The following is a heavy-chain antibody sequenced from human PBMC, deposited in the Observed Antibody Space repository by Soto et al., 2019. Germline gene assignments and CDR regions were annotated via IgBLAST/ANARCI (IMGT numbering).Heavy chain of an antibody. CDR3: AKTGYDFWSTYDY. V-gene: IGHV3-23*01. Sequence: GGSLRLSCAASGFTFSSYSMSWVRQAPGKGLDWVSGISESGGSTYYADSVKGRFTISRDNSKNTLYLQMNSLRAEDTAVYYCAKTGYDFWSTYDYWGQGTLVTVSS. J-gene: IGHJ4*02. D-gene: IGHD3-3*01. CDR1: GFTFSSYS. CDR2: ISESGGST.